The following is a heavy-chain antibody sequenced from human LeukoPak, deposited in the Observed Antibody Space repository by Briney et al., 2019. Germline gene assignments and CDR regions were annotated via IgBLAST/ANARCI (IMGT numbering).Heavy chain of an antibody. D-gene: IGHD2-8*02. CDR3: ARSGGYRLYFDY. V-gene: IGHV1-69*04. CDR2: IIPILGIA. CDR1: GGTFSSYA. J-gene: IGHJ4*02. Sequence: SVKVSCKASGGTFSSYAISWVRQAPGQGLEWMGRIIPILGIANYAQKFQGRVTITADKSTSTAYMELSSLRSEDTAVYYCARSGGYRLYFDYWGQGTLVTVSS.